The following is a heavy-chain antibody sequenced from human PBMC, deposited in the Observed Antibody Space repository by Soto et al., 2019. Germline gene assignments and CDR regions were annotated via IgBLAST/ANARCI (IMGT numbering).Heavy chain of an antibody. CDR2: MYNTGST. Sequence: QVQLQESGPGLVKPSETLSLTCTVSGGSISGYYWSWIRQPPGKGLEWIGYMYNTGSTVYNPSFTSRVTRSVDTSKNPFSLKLNAVTAADTAVYYCARDLWGYCGTDCYPLDVWGQGTTVTVSS. J-gene: IGHJ6*02. V-gene: IGHV4-59*01. D-gene: IGHD2-21*02. CDR1: GGSISGYY. CDR3: ARDLWGYCGTDCYPLDV.